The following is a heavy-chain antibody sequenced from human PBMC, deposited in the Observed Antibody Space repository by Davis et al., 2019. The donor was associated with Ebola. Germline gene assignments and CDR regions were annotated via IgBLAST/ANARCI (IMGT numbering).Heavy chain of an antibody. CDR1: VITFSSYA. Sequence: GGSLRLSCADSVITFSSYAMTWVRQAPGKGLEWVSAIRGSGGNTYYADSVKGRFTISRDNSKKTMYLQMNSLRGEDTAVYYCARSGLSFGVVKYHYGMDAWGKGTTVTVSS. CDR3: ARSGLSFGVVKYHYGMDA. V-gene: IGHV3-23*01. D-gene: IGHD3-3*01. CDR2: IRGSGGNT. J-gene: IGHJ6*04.